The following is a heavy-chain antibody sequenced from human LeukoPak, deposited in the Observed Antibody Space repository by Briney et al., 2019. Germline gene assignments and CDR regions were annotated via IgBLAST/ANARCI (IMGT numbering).Heavy chain of an antibody. CDR1: GFTFSTYA. V-gene: IGHV3-23*01. Sequence: GGSLRLSCAASGFTFSTYAMSWVRQAPGMRLEWVSSISDGGVNTHYAASVKGRFTISRDNSRNTLYLQMNSLRAEDTALYYCVKFFLPYLAGGTGSRWGQGTLVTVSS. J-gene: IGHJ4*02. D-gene: IGHD3-10*01. CDR2: ISDGGVNT. CDR3: VKFFLPYLAGGTGSR.